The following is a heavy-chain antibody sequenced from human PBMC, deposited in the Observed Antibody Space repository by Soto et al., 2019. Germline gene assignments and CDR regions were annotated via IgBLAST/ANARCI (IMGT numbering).Heavy chain of an antibody. J-gene: IGHJ6*01. CDR2: ISYDGSNK. Sequence: QVQLVESGGGVVQPGRSLRLSCAASGFTFSSYGMHWVRQAPGKGLEWVAVISYDGSNKYYADSVKGRFTISRDNSKNTLYLQMNSLRAEDTAVYYCATGYYYDSSGYYSIYYGMDVW. CDR1: GFTFSSYG. CDR3: ATGYYYDSSGYYSIYYGMDV. D-gene: IGHD3-22*01. V-gene: IGHV3-30*03.